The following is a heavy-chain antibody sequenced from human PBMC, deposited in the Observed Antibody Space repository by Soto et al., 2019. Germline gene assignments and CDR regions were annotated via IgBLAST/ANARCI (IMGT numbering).Heavy chain of an antibody. J-gene: IGHJ6*02. CDR3: AKVGYGDYGLGGMDV. CDR1: GFTFSSYA. Sequence: EVQLLESGGGLVQPGGSLRLSCAASGFTFSSYAMSWVRQAPGKGLEWVSAISGSGGSTYYADSVKGRFTISRDNSKNTLYLQMSSLRAEDTAVYYCAKVGYGDYGLGGMDVWGQGTTVTVSS. CDR2: ISGSGGST. D-gene: IGHD4-17*01. V-gene: IGHV3-23*01.